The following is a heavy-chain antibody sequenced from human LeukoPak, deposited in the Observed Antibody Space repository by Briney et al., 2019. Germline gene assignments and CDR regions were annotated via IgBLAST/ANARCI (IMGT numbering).Heavy chain of an antibody. D-gene: IGHD2-2*01. CDR1: GYTLSSYG. J-gene: IGHJ5*02. CDR3: ARVKSTVLEVVPATAFDP. Sequence: EASVKLSCNVSGYTLSSYGISGVPQAPGQGLVWMGWISCYNGTTKYAQKLQGRVTMTTDASTNTAYMELRSLRSYDTAVYYCARVKSTVLEVVPATAFDPWGQGTLVTVSS. V-gene: IGHV1-18*01. CDR2: ISCYNGTT.